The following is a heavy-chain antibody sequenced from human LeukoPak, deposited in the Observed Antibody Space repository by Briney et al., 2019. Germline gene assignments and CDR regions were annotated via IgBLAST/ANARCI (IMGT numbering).Heavy chain of an antibody. D-gene: IGHD6-6*01. CDR1: GASIRSSSNY. J-gene: IGHJ6*03. CDR3: ARRPGSSSRYYYYMDV. Sequence: PSETLSLTCTVSGASIRSSSNYWGWIRQPPGKGLEWIVNIYYSGSTYYNPSLKSRVTIPVDTSKNQFSLKLSSVTAADTAVYYCARRPGSSSRYYYYMDVWGKGTTVTVSS. V-gene: IGHV4-39*01. CDR2: IYYSGST.